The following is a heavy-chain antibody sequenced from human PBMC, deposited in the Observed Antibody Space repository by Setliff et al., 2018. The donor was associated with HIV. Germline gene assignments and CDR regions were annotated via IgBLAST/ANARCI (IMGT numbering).Heavy chain of an antibody. CDR1: GFAFSDYS. Sequence: ASVKVSCKTSGFAFSDYSIHWVRQAPGQGLEWVGRINPDSRGTNYAQTFQGRVTMTRDTSANTAYMELSRLRSDDTAVFYCARGVKGIATTGKYYFDYWGQGTLVTVSS. CDR2: INPDSRGT. J-gene: IGHJ4*02. D-gene: IGHD6-13*01. CDR3: ARGVKGIATTGKYYFDY. V-gene: IGHV1-2*06.